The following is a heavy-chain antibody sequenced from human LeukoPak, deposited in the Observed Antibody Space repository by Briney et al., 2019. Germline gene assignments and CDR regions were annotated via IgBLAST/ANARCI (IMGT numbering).Heavy chain of an antibody. CDR3: ASRYSSSSFYYYYGMDV. V-gene: IGHV4-39*01. J-gene: IGHJ6*02. D-gene: IGHD6-6*01. CDR1: GGSFSDYY. Sequence: SETLSLTCAVYGGSFSDYYWGWIRQPPGKGLEWIGSIYYSGSTYYNPSLKSRVTISVDTSKNQFSLKLSSVTAADTAVYYCASRYSSSSFYYYYGMDVWGQGTTVTVSS. CDR2: IYYSGST.